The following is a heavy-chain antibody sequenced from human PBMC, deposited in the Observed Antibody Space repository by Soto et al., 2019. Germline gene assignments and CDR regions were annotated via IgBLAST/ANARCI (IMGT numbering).Heavy chain of an antibody. CDR2: TYYRSRWYN. CDR1: GDSVSSNSAA. V-gene: IGHV6-1*01. D-gene: IGHD1-7*01. CDR3: AGTSSIQWYHMDG. Sequence: PSQTLSLTCAISGDSVSSNSAAWNWIRQSPSRGLEWLGRTYYRSRWYNDYAVSVRSRITVNPDTSKNQFSLHLNSVTPEDTAVDYCAGTSSIQWYHMDGWDKGTTVTVSS. J-gene: IGHJ6*03.